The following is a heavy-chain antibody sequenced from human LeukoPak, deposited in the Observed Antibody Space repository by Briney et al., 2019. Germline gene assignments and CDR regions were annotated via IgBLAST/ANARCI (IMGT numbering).Heavy chain of an antibody. D-gene: IGHD4-11*01. Sequence: GSSVKVSCKASGGTFSSYAISWVRQAPGQGLERMGGIIPIFGTANYAQKFQGRVTITTDESTSTAYMELSSLRSEDTAVYYCARGVTTVGHFDYWGQGTLVTVSS. CDR1: GGTFSSYA. V-gene: IGHV1-69*05. CDR3: ARGVTTVGHFDY. J-gene: IGHJ4*02. CDR2: IIPIFGTA.